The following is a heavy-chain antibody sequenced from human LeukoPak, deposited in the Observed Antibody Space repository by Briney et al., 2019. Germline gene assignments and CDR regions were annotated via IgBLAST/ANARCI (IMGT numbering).Heavy chain of an antibody. CDR2: IKQDGSKK. CDR3: TRDQRGSDYWFDP. J-gene: IGHJ5*02. CDR1: GFPFSSYW. Sequence: GGSLRLSCVASGFPFSSYWMTWVRQAPGKGLEWVANIKQDGSKKSYVDSVKGRFTISRDNAKNSLYLQMNSLRAEDTAIYYCTRDQRGSDYWFDPWGQGTLVTVSS. V-gene: IGHV3-7*01. D-gene: IGHD1-26*01.